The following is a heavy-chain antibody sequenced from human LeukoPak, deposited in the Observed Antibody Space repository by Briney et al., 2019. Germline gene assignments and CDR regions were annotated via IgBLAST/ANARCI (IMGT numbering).Heavy chain of an antibody. CDR3: ARDAGDDYGPNYLDC. V-gene: IGHV4-34*01. CDR2: INHSGST. CDR1: GGSFSGYY. J-gene: IGHJ4*02. Sequence: SETLSLTCAVYGGSFSGYYWSWIRQPPGKGLEWIGEINHSGSTNYNPSLKSRVTISVDTSKNQFSLKLSSVTAADTAVYYCARDAGDDYGPNYLDCWGQGTLVTVSS. D-gene: IGHD4-17*01.